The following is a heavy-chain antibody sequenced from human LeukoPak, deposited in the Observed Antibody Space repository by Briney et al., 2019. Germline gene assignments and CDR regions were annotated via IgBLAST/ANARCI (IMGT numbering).Heavy chain of an antibody. CDR1: GFTVSRNY. D-gene: IGHD3-10*01. Sequence: GASLRLSCAASGFTVSRNYMSWVRQAPGKGLEWVSVIYSGGNTYYADFVNGRFTISRDNSKNTLYLQINSLTAEDTAVYYCANLPRGDYWGLGTLVTVSS. CDR3: ANLPRGDY. V-gene: IGHV3-53*01. CDR2: IYSGGNT. J-gene: IGHJ4*02.